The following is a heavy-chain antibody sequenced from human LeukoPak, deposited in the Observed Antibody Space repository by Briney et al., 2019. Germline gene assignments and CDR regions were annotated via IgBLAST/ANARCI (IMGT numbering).Heavy chain of an antibody. Sequence: SETLSLTCTVSGGSISSYYWSWIRQPPGKGLEWIGNIYTSGNTNYNPSLKSRVAISVDTSKNQFSLKLNSVTAADAAVYYCARPYSSGWSGAFDIWGQGTMVTVSS. D-gene: IGHD6-19*01. J-gene: IGHJ3*02. CDR3: ARPYSSGWSGAFDI. CDR2: IYTSGNT. CDR1: GGSISSYY. V-gene: IGHV4-4*09.